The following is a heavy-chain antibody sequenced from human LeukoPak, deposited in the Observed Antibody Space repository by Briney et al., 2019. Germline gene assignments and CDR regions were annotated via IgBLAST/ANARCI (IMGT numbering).Heavy chain of an antibody. CDR1: GFTFAGYT. V-gene: IGHV3-15*07. CDR2: IKSKTDGGTT. CDR3: TTDLPLKAP. J-gene: IGHJ5*02. Sequence: GGSLRLSCAASGFTFAGYTMHWVRQAPGKGLEWVGRIKSKTDGGTTDYAAPVKGRFTISRDDSKNTLYLQMNSLKTEDTAVYYCTTDLPLKAPWGQGTLVTVSS.